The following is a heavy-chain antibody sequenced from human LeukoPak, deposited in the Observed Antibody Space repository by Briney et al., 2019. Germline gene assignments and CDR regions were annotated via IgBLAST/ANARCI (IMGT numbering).Heavy chain of an antibody. V-gene: IGHV1-18*01. J-gene: IGHJ5*02. CDR2: ISAYNGNT. Sequence: ASVKVSCKASGYTFTSYGISWVRQALGQGLEWMGWISAYNGNTNYAQKLQCRVTMTTDTSTSTAYMELRSLRSDDTAVYYCARESDGVVPAAIWFDPWGQGTLVTVSS. CDR3: ARESDGVVPAAIWFDP. D-gene: IGHD2-2*01. CDR1: GYTFTSYG.